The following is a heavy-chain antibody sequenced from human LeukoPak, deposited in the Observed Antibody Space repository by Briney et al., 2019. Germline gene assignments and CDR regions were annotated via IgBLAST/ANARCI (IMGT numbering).Heavy chain of an antibody. Sequence: ASVKVSCKASGYTFTGYYMHWVRQAPGQGLEWMGWINPNSGGTNYAQKFQGRVTMTRDTSISTAYVELSRLRSDDTAVYYCATRDVVVAATEHDYWGQGTLVTVSS. CDR2: INPNSGGT. CDR1: GYTFTGYY. J-gene: IGHJ4*02. V-gene: IGHV1-2*02. CDR3: ATRDVVVAATEHDY. D-gene: IGHD2-15*01.